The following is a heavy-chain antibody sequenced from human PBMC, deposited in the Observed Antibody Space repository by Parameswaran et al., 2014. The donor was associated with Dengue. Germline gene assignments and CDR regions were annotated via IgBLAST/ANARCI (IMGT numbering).Heavy chain of an antibody. V-gene: IGHV1-69*13. J-gene: IGHJ6*03. CDR1: GGTFSSYA. Sequence: SVKVSCKASGGTFSSYAISWVRQAPGQGLEWMGGIIPIFGTANYAQKFQGRVTITADESTSTAYMELSSLRSEDTAVYYCARVIQSRTMVTKGYMDVWGQGTTVTVSS. CDR2: IIPIFGTA. D-gene: IGHD5-18*01. CDR3: ARVIQSRTMVTKGYMDV.